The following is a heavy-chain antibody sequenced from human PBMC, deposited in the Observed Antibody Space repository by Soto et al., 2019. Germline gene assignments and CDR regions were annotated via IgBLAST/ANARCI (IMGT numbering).Heavy chain of an antibody. J-gene: IGHJ4*02. V-gene: IGHV3-23*01. Sequence: VGSLRLSCAASGFTFNSYAMNWVRQAPGKGLEWVSGISGSGGTTYYAGSVKGRFTISRDNSKNTLYLQMNSLRAEDTAVYYCVRGDNWNDEASDYWGQGTLVTVSS. CDR1: GFTFNSYA. CDR2: ISGSGGTT. D-gene: IGHD1-1*01. CDR3: VRGDNWNDEASDY.